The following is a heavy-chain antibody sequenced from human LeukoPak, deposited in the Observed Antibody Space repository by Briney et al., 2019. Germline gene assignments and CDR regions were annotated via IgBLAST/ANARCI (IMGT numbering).Heavy chain of an antibody. V-gene: IGHV4-61*08. CDR3: ARGPPITMVGGAFNWLDP. J-gene: IGHJ5*02. Sequence: SETLSLTCTVSGGSSSSGGYYWSWIHQHPGKGLEWIGYIYYSGSTNYNPSLKSRVTISVDTSKNQFSLKLSSVTAADTAVYYCARGPPITMVGGAFNWLDPWGQGTLVTFSS. CDR1: GGSSSSGGYY. D-gene: IGHD3-10*01. CDR2: IYYSGST.